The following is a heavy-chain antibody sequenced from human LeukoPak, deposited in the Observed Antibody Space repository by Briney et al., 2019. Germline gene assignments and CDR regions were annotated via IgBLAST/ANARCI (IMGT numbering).Heavy chain of an antibody. CDR3: ARDRGYSSSYPPGY. Sequence: SETLSLTCAVYGGSFSGYYWSWIRQPPGKGLEWIGEINHSGSTNYNPSLKSRVTISVDTSKNQFSLKLSSVTAADTAVYYCARDRGYSSSYPPGYWGQGTLVTVSS. D-gene: IGHD6-13*01. CDR2: INHSGST. V-gene: IGHV4-34*01. CDR1: GGSFSGYY. J-gene: IGHJ4*02.